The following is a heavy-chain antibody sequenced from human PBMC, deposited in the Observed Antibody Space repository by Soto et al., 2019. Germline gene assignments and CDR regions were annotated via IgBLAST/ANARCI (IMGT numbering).Heavy chain of an antibody. Sequence: QVQLVQSGAEVKKPGASVTVSCKASGYTFTTHYMHWVRQAPGQGLEWTGIINPSGGRTTYALKFQGRVSLTSDTSTNTVYMELSSLRSEDTAVYYCARAGENYGSGTFSPPLRYYFNSWGQGTLVTVSS. CDR1: GYTFTTHY. CDR3: ARAGENYGSGTFSPPLRYYFNS. J-gene: IGHJ4*02. V-gene: IGHV1-46*01. CDR2: INPSGGRT. D-gene: IGHD3-10*01.